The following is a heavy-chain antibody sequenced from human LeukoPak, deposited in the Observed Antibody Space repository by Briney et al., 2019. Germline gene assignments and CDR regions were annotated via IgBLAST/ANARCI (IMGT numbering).Heavy chain of an antibody. Sequence: SETLSLTCTVSGYSISNGYYWGWIRQPAGKGLEWIGRIYTSGSTNYNPSLKSRVTMSVDTSKNQFSLKLSSVTAADTAVYYCARDGIAARSSPATFDYWGQGTLVTVSS. V-gene: IGHV4-4*07. J-gene: IGHJ4*02. CDR3: ARDGIAARSSPATFDY. CDR2: IYTSGST. CDR1: GYSISNGYY. D-gene: IGHD6-6*01.